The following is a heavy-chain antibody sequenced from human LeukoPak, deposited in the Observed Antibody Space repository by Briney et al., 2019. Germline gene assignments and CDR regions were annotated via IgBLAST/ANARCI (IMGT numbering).Heavy chain of an antibody. CDR1: GFTVSSNY. CDR3: AKDTVASDYYYGMDV. V-gene: IGHV3-23*01. J-gene: IGHJ6*02. Sequence: GGSLRLSCAASGFTVSSNYMSWVRQAPGKGLEWVSAISGSGGSTYYADSVKGRFTISRDNSKNTLYLQMNSLRAEDTAVYYCAKDTVASDYYYGMDVWGQGTTVTVSS. D-gene: IGHD6-19*01. CDR2: ISGSGGST.